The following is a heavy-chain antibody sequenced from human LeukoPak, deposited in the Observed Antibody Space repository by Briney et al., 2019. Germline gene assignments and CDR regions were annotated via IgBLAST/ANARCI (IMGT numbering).Heavy chain of an antibody. D-gene: IGHD3-3*01. CDR1: GFTFSSYG. J-gene: IGHJ5*02. Sequence: PGGSLRLSCAASGFTFSSYGMHWVRQAPGKGLEWVAFIRYDGSNRYYADSVKGRFTISRDNSKNTLYLQMNSLRAEDTAVYYCAKALRIPIFGVVPPFDPWGQGTLVTVSS. CDR2: IRYDGSNR. V-gene: IGHV3-30*02. CDR3: AKALRIPIFGVVPPFDP.